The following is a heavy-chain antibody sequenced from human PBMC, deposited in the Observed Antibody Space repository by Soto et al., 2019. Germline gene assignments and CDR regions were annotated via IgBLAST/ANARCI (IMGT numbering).Heavy chain of an antibody. CDR1: GYSFTSYW. Sequence: GESLKISCKGSGYSFTSYWIGWVLQIPWKGLEWMGIIYPGDSNTRYSPSLQGQVTISVDKSISTAYLQWSSLKATDTAMYYCARHAYDFWSGHPNPRYYYGMDVWGQGTTVTVSS. CDR3: ARHAYDFWSGHPNPRYYYGMDV. D-gene: IGHD3-3*01. V-gene: IGHV5-51*01. J-gene: IGHJ6*02. CDR2: IYPGDSNT.